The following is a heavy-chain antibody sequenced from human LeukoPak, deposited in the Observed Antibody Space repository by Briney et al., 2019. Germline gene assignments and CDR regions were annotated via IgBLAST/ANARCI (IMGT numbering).Heavy chain of an antibody. J-gene: IGHJ4*02. V-gene: IGHV3-53*01. Sequence: QTEGSLRLSCAASGFTVSYNYMNWVRQAPGKGLEWVSIIYSGGSTYYADSVKGRFTISRDNSKNTVYLQMNSLRAEDTAVYYCARTLAESGNYFDYWGLGTLVSVSS. CDR1: GFTVSYNY. D-gene: IGHD2-15*01. CDR3: ARTLAESGNYFDY. CDR2: IYSGGST.